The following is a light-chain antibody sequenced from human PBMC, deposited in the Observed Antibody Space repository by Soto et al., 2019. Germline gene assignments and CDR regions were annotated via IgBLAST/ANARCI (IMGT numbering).Light chain of an antibody. V-gene: IGLV1-40*01. CDR3: QSYDSSLSGWV. CDR1: SSNIGAGYD. J-gene: IGLJ3*02. CDR2: GNS. Sequence: QPVLTQPPSVSRAPGQRVTISCTGSSSNIGAGYDVHWYQQLPGTAPKLLIYGNSNRPSGVPDRFSGSKSGTSASLAITGLQAEDEADYYCQSYDSSLSGWVFGGGTKLTV.